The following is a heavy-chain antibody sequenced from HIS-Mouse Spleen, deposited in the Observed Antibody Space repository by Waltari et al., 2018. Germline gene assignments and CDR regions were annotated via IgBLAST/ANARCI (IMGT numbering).Heavy chain of an antibody. CDR1: GGSISSGGYY. Sequence: QVQLQESGPGLAKPSQTLSLTCTVSGGSISSGGYYWSWIRQHPGKGLEWIGYTYYSGAPYYTPALRSRVTISVDTSKNQFSLKLSSVTAADTAVYYCARSPYYDFWSGYSDNWFDPWGQGTLVTVSS. D-gene: IGHD3-3*01. V-gene: IGHV4-31*03. CDR3: ARSPYYDFWSGYSDNWFDP. CDR2: TYYSGAP. J-gene: IGHJ5*02.